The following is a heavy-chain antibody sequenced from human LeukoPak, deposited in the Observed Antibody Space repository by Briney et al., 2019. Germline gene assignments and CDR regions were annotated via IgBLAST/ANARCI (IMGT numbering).Heavy chain of an antibody. CDR1: GGSISSYY. D-gene: IGHD2-2*02. CDR2: IYYSGST. J-gene: IGHJ5*02. V-gene: IGHV4-59*01. Sequence: SETLSLTCTVSGGSISSYYWSWIRQPPGKGLEWIGYIYYSGSTNYNPSLKSRVTISVDTSKNQFSLKLSSVTAADTAVYYCARDLSYNNWFDPWGQGTLVIVSS. CDR3: ARDLSYNNWFDP.